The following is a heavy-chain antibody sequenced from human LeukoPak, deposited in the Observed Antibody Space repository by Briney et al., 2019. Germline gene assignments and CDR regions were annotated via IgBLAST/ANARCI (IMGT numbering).Heavy chain of an antibody. CDR1: GCSFTNYW. D-gene: IGHD3-10*01. J-gene: IGHJ3*02. CDR3: ARRGWGFGEPKRDHDTFDI. CDR2: IYPGDSDA. Sequence: GESLNLPCMGSGCSFTNYWIAWVRQMPGQGLEWMAIIYPGDSDARYSPSFQGQVTISVDNAISTTYLRGSSLRASDTAMYYCARRGWGFGEPKRDHDTFDIWGQGTMVTVSS. V-gene: IGHV5-51*01.